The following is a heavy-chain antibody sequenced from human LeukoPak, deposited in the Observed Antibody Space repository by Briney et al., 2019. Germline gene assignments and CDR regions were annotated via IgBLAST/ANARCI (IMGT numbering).Heavy chain of an antibody. CDR2: IGGRDDST. CDR1: GFTFSNYA. CDR3: ARPHSGYYTGFDY. V-gene: IGHV3-23*01. D-gene: IGHD5-12*01. Sequence: PGGSLRLSCAASGFTFSNYAMSWVRQAPGKGLEWVSGIGGRDDSTYYADSVKGRFTISRDNSKNTLYLQMNSLRAEDTAVYFCARPHSGYYTGFDYWSQGTLVTVSS. J-gene: IGHJ4*02.